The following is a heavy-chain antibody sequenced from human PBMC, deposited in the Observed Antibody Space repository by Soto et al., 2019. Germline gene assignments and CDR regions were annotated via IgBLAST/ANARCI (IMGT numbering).Heavy chain of an antibody. Sequence: GASVKVSCKASGYTFTSYYMHWVRQAPGQGLEWMGIINPSGGSTSYAQKFQGRVTMTRDTSTSTVYMELSSLRSEDTAVYYCATAGAPLGGAVAGPQISASDAFDIWGQGTMVTVSS. CDR1: GYTFTSYY. CDR2: INPSGGST. CDR3: ATAGAPLGGAVAGPQISASDAFDI. V-gene: IGHV1-46*01. J-gene: IGHJ3*02. D-gene: IGHD6-19*01.